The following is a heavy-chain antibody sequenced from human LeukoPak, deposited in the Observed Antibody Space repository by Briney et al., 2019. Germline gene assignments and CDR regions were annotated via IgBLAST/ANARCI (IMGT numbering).Heavy chain of an antibody. Sequence: PSETLSLTCTVSGGSISSYYWSWIRQPPGKGLEWIGYIYYSGSTNYNPSLKSRVTISVDTSKNQFSLKLSSVTAADTAVYYCARDLFPDYGMDVWGQGTTVTVSS. CDR3: ARDLFPDYGMDV. J-gene: IGHJ6*02. CDR1: GGSISSYY. CDR2: IYYSGST. V-gene: IGHV4-59*01.